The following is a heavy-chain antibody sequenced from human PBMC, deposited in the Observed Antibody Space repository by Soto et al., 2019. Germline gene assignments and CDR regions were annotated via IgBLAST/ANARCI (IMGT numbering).Heavy chain of an antibody. CDR2: INAGNGNT. D-gene: IGHD5-12*01. J-gene: IGHJ6*02. Sequence: QVQLVQSGAEVKKPGASVKVSCKASGYTFTSYAMHWVRQAPGQRLEWMGWINAGNGNTKYSQKFQGRVTITRDTSATTDYMELSSLRSADTAVYDCASVGYVPPYGMDVWGQGTKVTVSS. CDR3: ASVGYVPPYGMDV. V-gene: IGHV1-3*01. CDR1: GYTFTSYA.